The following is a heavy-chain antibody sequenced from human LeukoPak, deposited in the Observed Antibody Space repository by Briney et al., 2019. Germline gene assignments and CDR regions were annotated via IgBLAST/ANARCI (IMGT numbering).Heavy chain of an antibody. D-gene: IGHD5-24*01. J-gene: IGHJ4*02. CDR3: AKLHRDGYNLDS. V-gene: IGHV3-23*01. CDR2: VSGNGAGT. CDR1: EFTFSSFA. Sequence: GGSLRLSCAASEFTFSSFAMSWVRQAPGKGLEWVSAVSGNGAGTHYADSVKGRFTISRDDSKNMLYLQMSSLRVEDTAVYYCAKLHRDGYNLDSWGQGTLVTVSS.